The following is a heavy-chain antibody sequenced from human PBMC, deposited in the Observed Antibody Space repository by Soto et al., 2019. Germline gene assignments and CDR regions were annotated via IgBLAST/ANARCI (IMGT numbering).Heavy chain of an antibody. D-gene: IGHD3-3*01. CDR1: GGSISSNY. Sequence: QVQLQESGPALVKPSETLSLTCTVSGGSISSNYWSWIRQPPGQGLEWIGNIYYSGSTNYNPSLKSRVTIALDTSNNQFSLKLSSVTAADTAVYYCARGVRFLELFSEHYFDYWSQGTLLTVSS. CDR2: IYYSGST. V-gene: IGHV4-59*01. CDR3: ARGVRFLELFSEHYFDY. J-gene: IGHJ4*02.